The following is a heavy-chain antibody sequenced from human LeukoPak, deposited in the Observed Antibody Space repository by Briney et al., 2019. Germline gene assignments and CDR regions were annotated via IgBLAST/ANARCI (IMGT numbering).Heavy chain of an antibody. CDR2: ISSSSSTI. J-gene: IGHJ4*02. CDR3: ARDHRYTSSWLIDY. Sequence: GGSLRLSCAASGFTFSSYSMNWVRQAPGKGLERVSYISSSSSTIYYADSVKGRFTISRDNAKNSLYLQMNSLRAEDTAVYYCARDHRYTSSWLIDYWGQGTLVTVSS. D-gene: IGHD6-13*01. V-gene: IGHV3-48*01. CDR1: GFTFSSYS.